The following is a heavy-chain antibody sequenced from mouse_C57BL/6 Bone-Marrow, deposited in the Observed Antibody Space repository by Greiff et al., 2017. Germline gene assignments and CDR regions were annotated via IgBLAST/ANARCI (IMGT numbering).Heavy chain of an antibody. CDR1: GYTFTSYS. D-gene: IGHD4-1*01. CDR3: AGCGLGRGWFAY. V-gene: IGHV1S26*01. CDR2: INPSSGYT. Sequence: QVQLQQPGAELVKPGASVKMSCKASGYTFTSYSMHWVKQRPGQGLEWIGYINPSSGYTKYNQKFKDKATLTADKSSSTAYMQLSSLPSEDSAVYYCAGCGLGRGWFAYWGRGTRVTVSA. J-gene: IGHJ3*01.